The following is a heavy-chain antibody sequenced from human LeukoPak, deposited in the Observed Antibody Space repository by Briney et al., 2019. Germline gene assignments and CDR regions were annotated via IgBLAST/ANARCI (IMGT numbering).Heavy chain of an antibody. Sequence: ASVKVSCKASGGTFSSYAISWARQAPGQGLEWMGGIIPIFGTANYAQKFQGRVTITADKSTSTAYMELSSLRSEDTAVYYCASDYDSSGYWDRPNWFDPWGQGTLVTVSS. CDR2: IIPIFGTA. D-gene: IGHD3-22*01. V-gene: IGHV1-69*06. J-gene: IGHJ5*02. CDR1: GGTFSSYA. CDR3: ASDYDSSGYWDRPNWFDP.